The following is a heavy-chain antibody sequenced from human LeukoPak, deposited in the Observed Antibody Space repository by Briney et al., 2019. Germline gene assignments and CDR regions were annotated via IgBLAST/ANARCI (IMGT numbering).Heavy chain of an antibody. Sequence: PGGSLRLSCAASGFTFSSYSMNWVRQAPGKGLEWVSSISSSSSYIYYADSVKGRFTISRDNAKNSLYLQMNSLRAEDTAVYYCARGDVAAGPNRPAEYFQHWGQGTLVTVSS. V-gene: IGHV3-21*01. CDR1: GFTFSSYS. CDR2: ISSSSSYI. CDR3: ARGDVAAGPNRPAEYFQH. D-gene: IGHD6-13*01. J-gene: IGHJ1*01.